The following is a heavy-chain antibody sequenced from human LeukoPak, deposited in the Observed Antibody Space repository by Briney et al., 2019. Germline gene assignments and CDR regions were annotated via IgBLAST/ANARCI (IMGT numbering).Heavy chain of an antibody. D-gene: IGHD3-22*01. Sequence: ASVKVSCKASGYTFTSYDINWVRQATRQGLEWMGWMNPNSGNTGYAQKFQGRVTMTRNTSISTAYMELSSLRSEDTAVYYCARVAYYYDSSGYYSHFDYWGQGTLVTVSS. J-gene: IGHJ4*02. CDR3: ARVAYYYDSSGYYSHFDY. V-gene: IGHV1-8*01. CDR1: GYTFTSYD. CDR2: MNPNSGNT.